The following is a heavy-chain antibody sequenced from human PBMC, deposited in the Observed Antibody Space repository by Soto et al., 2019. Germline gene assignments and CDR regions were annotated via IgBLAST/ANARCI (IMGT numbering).Heavy chain of an antibody. CDR2: IYYSGST. D-gene: IGHD3-22*01. CDR1: GGSISSGGYY. CDR3: ANGNYYGSRASGY. Sequence: QVQLQESGPGLVKPSQTLSLTCPVSGGSISSGGYYWSWIRQHQGKGLEWIGYIYYSGSTYYNTSLKSRVTISVDTSKHRFSLKLISVIAAHKAEYYFANGNYYGSRASGYWGQETLVTVSS. V-gene: IGHV4-31*03. J-gene: IGHJ4*02.